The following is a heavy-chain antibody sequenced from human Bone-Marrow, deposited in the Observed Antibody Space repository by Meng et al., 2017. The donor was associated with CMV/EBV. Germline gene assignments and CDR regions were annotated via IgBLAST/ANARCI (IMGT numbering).Heavy chain of an antibody. J-gene: IGHJ4*02. CDR3: ARGGGGILGIVY. CDR1: GGTFSSYA. CDR2: IIPILGIA. V-gene: IGHV1-69*10. D-gene: IGHD3-16*01. Sequence: SVKVSCKASGGTFSSYAISWVRQAPGQGLEWMGGIIPILGIANYAQKFQGRVTITADKSTSTAYMGLGSLRSEDTAVYYCARGGGGILGIVYWGQGMLVTVSS.